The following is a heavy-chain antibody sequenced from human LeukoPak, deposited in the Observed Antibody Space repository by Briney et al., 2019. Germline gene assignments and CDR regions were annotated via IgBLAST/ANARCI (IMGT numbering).Heavy chain of an antibody. CDR2: LNPNTGNT. V-gene: IGHV1-8*03. CDR3: ARMYYYDNSGDDNWFDP. Sequence: GASVKVSCKASGYSFTNYDINWVRQATGQGLEWMGWLNPNTGNTGYAQKFQGRVTITRNTSISTAYLELSSLRSEDTAIYYCARMYYYDNSGDDNWFDPWGQGTLVTVSS. J-gene: IGHJ5*02. CDR1: GYSFTNYD. D-gene: IGHD3-22*01.